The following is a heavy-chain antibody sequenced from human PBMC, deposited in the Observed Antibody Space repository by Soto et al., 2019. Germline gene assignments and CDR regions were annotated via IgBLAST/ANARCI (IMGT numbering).Heavy chain of an antibody. CDR1: EFTFSSYS. CDR3: TSTMAGAFDI. CDR2: IGISSSYI. V-gene: IGHV3-21*01. Sequence: SGGGLVKPGGSLRLSCAASEFTFSSYSMNWVRQAPGKGLEWVSSIGISSSYIYYADSVKGRFIISRDNAKNSLYLQMNSLRADDTAVYYCTSTMAGAFDIWGQGTMVTVSS. D-gene: IGHD3-10*01. J-gene: IGHJ3*02.